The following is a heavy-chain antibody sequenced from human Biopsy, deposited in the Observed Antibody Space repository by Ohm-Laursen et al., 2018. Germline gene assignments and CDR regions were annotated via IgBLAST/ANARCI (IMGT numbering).Heavy chain of an antibody. Sequence: AASVKVSCKASGYTFTSYAITWVRQASGQGPEWIGWLNPVSGNSNFGQKFRGRVTVTSDTSISTAYMELSGLTSDDTATYYCGRAVRNQLLTGPWGQGTLATVTS. J-gene: IGHJ5*02. CDR3: GRAVRNQLLTGP. CDR1: GYTFTSYA. CDR2: LNPVSGNS. D-gene: IGHD1-7*01. V-gene: IGHV1-8*01.